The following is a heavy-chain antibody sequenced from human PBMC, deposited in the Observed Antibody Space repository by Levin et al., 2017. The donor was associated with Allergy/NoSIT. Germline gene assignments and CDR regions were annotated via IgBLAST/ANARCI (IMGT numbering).Heavy chain of an antibody. J-gene: IGHJ5*02. CDR3: AREPIVAAAGTGWFDP. Sequence: SQTLSLTCTVSGGSVSSGSYYWSWIRQPPGKGLEWIGYIYYSGSTNYNPSLKSRVTISVDTSKNQFSLKLSSVTAADTAVYYCAREPIVAAAGTGWFDPWGQGTLVTVSS. CDR1: GGSVSSGSYY. V-gene: IGHV4-61*01. CDR2: IYYSGST. D-gene: IGHD6-13*01.